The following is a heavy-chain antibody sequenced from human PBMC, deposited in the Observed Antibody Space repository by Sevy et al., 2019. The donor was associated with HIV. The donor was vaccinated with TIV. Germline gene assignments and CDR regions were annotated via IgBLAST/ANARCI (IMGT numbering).Heavy chain of an antibody. CDR1: RFTFSSYW. CDR3: ARGGYSYGFVEDAFDI. V-gene: IGHV3-74*01. D-gene: IGHD5-18*01. CDR2: INSYGSRT. Sequence: GGSLRLSCAASRFTFSSYWMHWVRQAPGKGLVWVSHINSYGSRTSYADSVKGRFTISRDNAKNTLYLQMNSLRAEDTAVYYCARGGYSYGFVEDAFDIWGQGTMVTVSS. J-gene: IGHJ3*02.